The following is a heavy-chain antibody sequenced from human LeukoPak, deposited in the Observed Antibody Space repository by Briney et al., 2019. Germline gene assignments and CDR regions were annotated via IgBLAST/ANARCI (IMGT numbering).Heavy chain of an antibody. V-gene: IGHV3-23*01. D-gene: IGHD1-26*01. CDR3: AKAVVGDY. Sequence: PGGSLRLSCGASGFTLSTYAMSWVRQAPGKGLEWVSGISYRGGDTYYAESVKGRFTVSRNNSKNTLYLQMNSLRAEDTAVYYCAKAVVGDYWGQGTTVTVSS. CDR1: GFTLSTYA. J-gene: IGHJ4*03. CDR2: ISYRGGDT.